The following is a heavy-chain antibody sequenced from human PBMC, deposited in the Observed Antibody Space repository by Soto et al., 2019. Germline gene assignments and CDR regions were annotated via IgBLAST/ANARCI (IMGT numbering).Heavy chain of an antibody. D-gene: IGHD6-19*01. V-gene: IGHV1-58*01. CDR2: IVVGSGNT. CDR1: GFTFTSSA. J-gene: IGHJ4*02. Sequence: ASVKVSCKASGFTFTSSAVQWVRQARGQRLEWIGWIVVGSGNTNYAQKFQERVTITRDMSTSTAYMELSSLRSEDTAVYYCAADAPSGYSSGWPIDYWGQGTLVTVSS. CDR3: AADAPSGYSSGWPIDY.